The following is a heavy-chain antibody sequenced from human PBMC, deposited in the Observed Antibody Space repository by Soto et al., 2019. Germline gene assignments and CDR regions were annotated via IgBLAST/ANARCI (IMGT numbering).Heavy chain of an antibody. CDR1: GYTFTGYY. CDR3: ARVAWNYYYGMDV. Sequence: GASVKVSCKASGYTFTGYYMHWVRQAPGQGLGWMGWINPNSGGTNYAQKFQGRVTMTRDTSISTAYMELSRLRSDDTALYYCARVAWNYYYGMDVWGQGTTVTVSS. V-gene: IGHV1-2*02. J-gene: IGHJ6*02. D-gene: IGHD1-1*01. CDR2: INPNSGGT.